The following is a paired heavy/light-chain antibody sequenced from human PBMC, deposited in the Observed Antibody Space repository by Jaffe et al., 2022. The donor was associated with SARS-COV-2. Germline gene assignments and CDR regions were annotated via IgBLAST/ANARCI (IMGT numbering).Light chain of an antibody. J-gene: IGKJ1*01. CDR3: HQYGKSPWT. CDR2: GAS. Sequence: EIVLTQSPGTLSLSPGERATLSCRASQSVSSNYLAWYQQKPGQSPRLLIYGASSRATDIPERFSGSGSGTDFTLTISRLEPEDFAVFYCHQYGKSPWTFGQGTKVEIK. CDR1: QSVSSNY. V-gene: IGKV3-20*01.
Heavy chain of an antibody. Sequence: QLQESGPGLVKSSETLSLTCSVSGGSVSSASCYWDWIRQPPGKSLEWIGSIYYSGITYYSPSLKSRVTMSVDTSKNQFSLKLSSVTAADTAVYYCARRLTDYSLPQGFDPWGQGTLVTVSS. CDR2: IYYSGIT. J-gene: IGHJ5*02. V-gene: IGHV4-39*01. CDR1: GGSVSSASCY. CDR3: ARRLTDYSLPQGFDP. D-gene: IGHD2-15*01.